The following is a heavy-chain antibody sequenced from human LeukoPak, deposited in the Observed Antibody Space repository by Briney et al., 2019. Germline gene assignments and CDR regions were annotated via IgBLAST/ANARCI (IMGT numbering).Heavy chain of an antibody. CDR3: ASAYYDILTGYYHEFDY. CDR2: ISYDGSNK. CDR1: GFTFSNYV. Sequence: GSLRLSCAASGFTFSNYVMNWVRQAPGKGLEWVAVISYDGSNKYYADSVKGRFTISRDNSKNTLYLQMNSLRAEDTAVYYCASAYYDILTGYYHEFDYWGQGTLVTVSS. J-gene: IGHJ4*02. D-gene: IGHD3-9*01. V-gene: IGHV3-30-3*01.